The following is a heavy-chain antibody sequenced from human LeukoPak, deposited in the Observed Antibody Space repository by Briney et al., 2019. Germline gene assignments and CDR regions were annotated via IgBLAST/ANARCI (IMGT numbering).Heavy chain of an antibody. Sequence: GGSLRLSCAASGFTFSSYAMHWDRQAPGKGLEWVAVISYDGSNKYYADSVKGRFTISRDNSKNTLYLQMNSLRAEDTAVYYCARDHQWELPTDIWGQGTMVTVSS. J-gene: IGHJ3*02. V-gene: IGHV3-30-3*01. CDR2: ISYDGSNK. D-gene: IGHD1-26*01. CDR3: ARDHQWELPTDI. CDR1: GFTFSSYA.